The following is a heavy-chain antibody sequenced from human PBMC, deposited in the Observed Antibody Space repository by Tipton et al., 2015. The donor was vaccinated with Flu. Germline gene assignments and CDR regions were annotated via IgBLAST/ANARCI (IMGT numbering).Heavy chain of an antibody. CDR3: LRGGGTAADY. Sequence: QVQLVQSGAEVKKPGASVRVSCKASGYTFTNYYMHWVRQAPGQGLEWMAIINPSGDSTSYAQKFQGRVTMTRDTSTSTVYMELSSLTSEDTAVYYCLRGGGTAADYWGQGTLVTVSS. CDR1: GYTFTNYY. J-gene: IGHJ4*02. D-gene: IGHD1-14*01. CDR2: INPSGDST. V-gene: IGHV1-46*01.